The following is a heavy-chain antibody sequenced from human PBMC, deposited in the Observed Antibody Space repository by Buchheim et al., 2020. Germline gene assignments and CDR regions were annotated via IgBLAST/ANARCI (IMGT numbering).Heavy chain of an antibody. CDR3: ARADYYGMDL. J-gene: IGHJ6*02. CDR1: GDSISRGSFY. CDR2: LFTSGTT. V-gene: IGHV4-61*03. Sequence: QVQLQESGPGLVRPSETLSLTCTVSGDSISRGSFYWSWVRQPPGKGLEYIGYLFTSGTTNYNPSLKSRATLSVDTSKNHFSLRLTSLTTADTAVYYCARADYYGMDLWGQGT.